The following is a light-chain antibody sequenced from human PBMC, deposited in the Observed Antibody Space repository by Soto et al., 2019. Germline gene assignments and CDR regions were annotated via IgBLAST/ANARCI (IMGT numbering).Light chain of an antibody. CDR2: DVS. V-gene: IGKV3-11*01. Sequence: EIVLTQSPATLSLSPGERATLSCRASQSVSSYLAWYQQKPGQAPRLLIYDVSNRATGIPARFCGSGSGTDFTLTIISLEPEYFAVYYCQQRSNWPGVTFGPGTKVDIK. J-gene: IGKJ3*01. CDR1: QSVSSY. CDR3: QQRSNWPGVT.